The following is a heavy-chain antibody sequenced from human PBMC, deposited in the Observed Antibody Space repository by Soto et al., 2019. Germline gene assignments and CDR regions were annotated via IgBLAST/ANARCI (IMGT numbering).Heavy chain of an antibody. J-gene: IGHJ3*02. CDR3: ARGDIGPDAFDI. Sequence: PSETLSLTCAVYGGSFSGYYWSWIRQPPGKGLEWIGEINHSGSTNYNPSLKSRVTISVDTSKNQFSLKLSSVTAAGTAVYYCARGDIGPDAFDIWGQGTMVTVSS. CDR1: GGSFSGYY. CDR2: INHSGST. D-gene: IGHD3-10*01. V-gene: IGHV4-34*01.